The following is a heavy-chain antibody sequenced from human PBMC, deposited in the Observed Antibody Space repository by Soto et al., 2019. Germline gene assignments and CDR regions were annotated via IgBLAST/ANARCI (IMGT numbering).Heavy chain of an antibody. CDR2: INPSGGST. V-gene: IGHV1-46*01. J-gene: IGHJ6*02. CDR3: AGGYYYGSGSYASPRMDV. CDR1: GYTFTSYY. Sequence: ASVKVSSKASGYTFTSYYMHWVRQAPGQGLEWMGIINPSGGSTSYAQKFQGSVTMTRDTSTSTVYMELSSLKSEDTAVYYCAGGYYYGSGSYASPRMDVWGQGTTVTVSS. D-gene: IGHD3-10*01.